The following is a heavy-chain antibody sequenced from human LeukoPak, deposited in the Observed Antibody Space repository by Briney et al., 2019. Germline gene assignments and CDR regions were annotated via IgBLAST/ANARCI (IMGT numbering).Heavy chain of an antibody. V-gene: IGHV3-11*01. CDR3: AASAVVARYY. J-gene: IGHJ4*02. Sequence: GGSLRLSCTASGFRFSDYYMGWIRQAPGKGLEWVSYITDSGKTTYYADSVKGRFTISRDNAENSLFLQMSDLRAEDPAIYYCAASAVVARYYWGQGTLVTVSS. CDR1: GFRFSDYY. D-gene: IGHD4-23*01. CDR2: ITDSGKTT.